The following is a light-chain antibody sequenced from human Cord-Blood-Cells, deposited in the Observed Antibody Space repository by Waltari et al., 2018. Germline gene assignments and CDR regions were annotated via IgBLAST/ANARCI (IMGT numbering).Light chain of an antibody. CDR2: DAS. J-gene: IGKJ1*01. CDR1: QSVSSY. V-gene: IGKV3-11*01. Sequence: PGERATLSCRASQSVSSYLAWYQQKPGQAPRLLIYDASNRATGIAARFSGSGSGTDFTLTISSLEPEDFAVYYCQQRSNWPPWTFGQGTKVEIK. CDR3: QQRSNWPPWT.